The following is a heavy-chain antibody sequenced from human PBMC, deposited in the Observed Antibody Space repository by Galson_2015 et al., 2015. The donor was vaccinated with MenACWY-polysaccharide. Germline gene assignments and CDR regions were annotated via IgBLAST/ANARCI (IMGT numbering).Heavy chain of an antibody. J-gene: IGHJ6*02. CDR3: ARRAPMVTSLFYGMDV. Sequence: SLRLSCAPSGFTFNSYTMSWVRQTPGKGLEWVSGVSGSGATTYYAHSVKGRFTISRDNSKNTLYLQMNSLRAEDTAVYFCARRAPMVTSLFYGMDVWGQGTTVTVS. CDR1: GFTFNSYT. D-gene: IGHD4/OR15-4a*01. V-gene: IGHV3-23*01. CDR2: VSGSGATT.